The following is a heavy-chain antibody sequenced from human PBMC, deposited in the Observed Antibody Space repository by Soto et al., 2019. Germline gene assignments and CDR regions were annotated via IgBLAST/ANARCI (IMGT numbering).Heavy chain of an antibody. CDR2: ISYDGSNK. D-gene: IGHD3-22*01. CDR1: GFTFSSYG. V-gene: IGHV3-30*18. Sequence: PGGSLRLSCAASGFTFSSYGMHWVRQAPGKGLEWVAVISYDGSNKYYADSVKGRFTISRDNSKNTLYLQMNSLRAEDTAVYYCAKQLSEIHYDPGLAYWGQGTLVTVSS. CDR3: AKQLSEIHYDPGLAY. J-gene: IGHJ4*02.